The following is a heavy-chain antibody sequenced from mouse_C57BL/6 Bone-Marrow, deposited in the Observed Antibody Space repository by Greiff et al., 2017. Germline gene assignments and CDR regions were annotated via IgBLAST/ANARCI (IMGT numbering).Heavy chain of an antibody. CDR1: GYAFTNYL. Sequence: VQLQQSGAELVRPGTSVKVSCKASGYAFTNYLIEWVKQRPGQGLEWIGVINPGSGGTNYNEKFQGKATLTADKSSSTAYMQLSSLTSEDSAVYFCARATVVAPMDYWGQGTSVTVSS. V-gene: IGHV1-54*01. J-gene: IGHJ4*01. CDR3: ARATVVAPMDY. CDR2: INPGSGGT. D-gene: IGHD1-1*01.